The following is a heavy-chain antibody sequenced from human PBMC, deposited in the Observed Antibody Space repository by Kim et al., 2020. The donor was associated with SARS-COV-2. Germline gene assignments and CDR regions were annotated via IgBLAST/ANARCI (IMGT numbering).Heavy chain of an antibody. V-gene: IGHV3-53*01. Sequence: GGSLRLSCAASGFTVTSNCMTWVRQAPGKGLEWVAITFISGTTWYEDSVKGRFSISRDNSKNTLDLQMNSLRADDTAVYYCGSRAHLDYNYGSDVWGQGNTVSVSS. CDR3: GSRAHLDYNYGSDV. J-gene: IGHJ6*02. CDR1: GFTVTSNC. CDR2: TFISGTT.